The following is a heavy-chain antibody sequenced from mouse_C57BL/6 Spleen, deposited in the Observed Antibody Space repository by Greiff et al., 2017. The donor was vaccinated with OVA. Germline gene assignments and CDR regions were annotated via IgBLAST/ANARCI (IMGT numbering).Heavy chain of an antibody. V-gene: IGHV1-82*01. D-gene: IGHD3-2*02. J-gene: IGHJ1*03. Sequence: VKLQESGPELVKPGASVKISCKASGYAFSSSWMNWVKQRPGKGLEWIGRIYPGDGDTNYNGKFKGKATLTAEKSSSTAYMQLSRLTSEDSAVYFCARDSSGPWYFDVWGTGTTVTVSS. CDR1: GYAFSSSW. CDR3: ARDSSGPWYFDV. CDR2: IYPGDGDT.